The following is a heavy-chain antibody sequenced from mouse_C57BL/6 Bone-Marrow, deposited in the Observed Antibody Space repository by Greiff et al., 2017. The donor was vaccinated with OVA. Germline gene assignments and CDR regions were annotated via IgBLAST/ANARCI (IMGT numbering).Heavy chain of an antibody. V-gene: IGHV5-6*02. CDR2: ISSGGSYT. Sequence: DVMLVESGGDLVKPGGSLKLSCAASGFTFSSYGMSWVRPTPDQRLEWVATISSGGSYTYYPDSVKGRFTISRYNAKNTLYLQIISLKAEDTAMYYFARHRPFAYWGQGTLVTVSA. D-gene: IGHD2-14*01. CDR1: GFTFSSYG. CDR3: ARHRPFAY. J-gene: IGHJ3*01.